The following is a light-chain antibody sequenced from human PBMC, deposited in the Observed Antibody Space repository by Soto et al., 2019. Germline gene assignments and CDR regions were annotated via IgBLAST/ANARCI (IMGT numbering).Light chain of an antibody. Sequence: EIVMTQSPATLSVSPGGRATLSCRASQSVSSNLAWYQQKPGQAPRLLMYGASTRTTGIPDRFSGSGSGTEFTLTISSLQSEDFAVYYCQQHNNWPPWTFGQGTKVEIK. J-gene: IGKJ1*01. CDR3: QQHNNWPPWT. V-gene: IGKV3-15*01. CDR2: GAS. CDR1: QSVSSN.